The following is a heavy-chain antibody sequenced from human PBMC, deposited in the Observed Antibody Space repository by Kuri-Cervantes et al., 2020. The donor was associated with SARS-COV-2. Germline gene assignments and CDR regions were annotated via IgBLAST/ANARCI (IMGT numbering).Heavy chain of an antibody. CDR2: IDPSDSYT. J-gene: IGHJ3*02. V-gene: IGHV5-10-1*01. D-gene: IGHD2-2*02. CDR3: ARRYCSSTSCYNAFDI. Sequence: TVSCKGSGYSFTSYWISWVRQMPGKGLEWMGRIDPSDSYTNYSPSFQGHVTISADKSISTAYLQWSSLKASDTAMYYCARRYCSSTSCYNAFDIWGQGTTVTVSS. CDR1: GYSFTSYW.